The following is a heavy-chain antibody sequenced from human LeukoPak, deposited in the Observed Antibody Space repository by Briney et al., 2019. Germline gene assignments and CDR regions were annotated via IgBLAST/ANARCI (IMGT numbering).Heavy chain of an antibody. CDR3: AKDRRYSYGYHYFDY. Sequence: PGGSLRLSCAASGCTFSSYAMSWVRQAPRQGLERVSAISGSGGSTYYADSVKGRFTISRDNSKNTLYLQMNSLRAEDTAVYYCAKDRRYSYGYHYFDYWGQGTLVTVSS. V-gene: IGHV3-23*01. CDR1: GCTFSSYA. D-gene: IGHD5-18*01. CDR2: ISGSGGST. J-gene: IGHJ4*02.